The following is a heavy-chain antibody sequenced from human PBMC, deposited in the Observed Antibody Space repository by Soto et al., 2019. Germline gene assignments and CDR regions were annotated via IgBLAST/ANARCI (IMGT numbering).Heavy chain of an antibody. CDR3: AKDRVSTYYYDSSGHRWFDP. D-gene: IGHD3-22*01. V-gene: IGHV3-23*01. J-gene: IGHJ5*02. Sequence: EVQLLESGGGLVQPGGSLRLSCAASGFTFSSYAMSWVRQAPGKGLEWVSAISGSGGSTYYADSVKGRFTISRDNSKNTLYLQMNSLSAEDTAVYYCAKDRVSTYYYDSSGHRWFDPWGQGTLVTVSS. CDR2: ISGSGGST. CDR1: GFTFSSYA.